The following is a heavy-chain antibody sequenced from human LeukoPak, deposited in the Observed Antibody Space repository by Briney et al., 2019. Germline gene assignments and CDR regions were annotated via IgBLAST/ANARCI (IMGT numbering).Heavy chain of an antibody. CDR3: TTVRYSGSYAALYY. V-gene: IGHV3-15*01. J-gene: IGHJ4*02. D-gene: IGHD1-26*01. Sequence: GGSLRLSCAASGFTFSNAWMSWVRQAPGKGLEWVGRIKSKTDGGTTDYAAPVKGRFTISRDDSKNTLYLQMNSLKTEDTAVYYCTTVRYSGSYAALYYWGQGTLVTVSS. CDR1: GFTFSNAW. CDR2: IKSKTDGGTT.